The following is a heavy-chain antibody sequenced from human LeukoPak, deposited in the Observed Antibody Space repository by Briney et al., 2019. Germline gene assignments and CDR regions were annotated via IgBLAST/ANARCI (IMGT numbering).Heavy chain of an antibody. D-gene: IGHD2-2*02. CDR2: IYTSGST. V-gene: IGHV4-61*02. CDR1: GGSISSGSYY. J-gene: IGHJ4*02. CDR3: ARGYCSSTSCYMFDX. Sequence: SQTLSLTCTVSGGSISSGSYYWSWIRQPAGKGLEWIGRIYTSGSTNYNPSLKSRVTISVDTSKNQSSLKLSSVTAADTAVYXCARGYCSSTSCYMFDXXGQXTLVTV.